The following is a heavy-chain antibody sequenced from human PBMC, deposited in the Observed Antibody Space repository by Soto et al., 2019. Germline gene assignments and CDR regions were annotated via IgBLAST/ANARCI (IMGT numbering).Heavy chain of an antibody. CDR2: ISYSGST. CDR3: ARHRYCIVATGYHLDNWFDP. V-gene: IGHV4-39*01. CDR1: GVSIITSGYS. Sequence: SETLSLTCTVSGVSIITSGYSWGLIRRPPGKGLEWIATISYSGSTYYNPSLKSRVTMSVDTSKNQFSLKLSSVTAADTAVYYCARHRYCIVATGYHLDNWFDPWGQGTLVTVSS. D-gene: IGHD2-15*01. J-gene: IGHJ5*02.